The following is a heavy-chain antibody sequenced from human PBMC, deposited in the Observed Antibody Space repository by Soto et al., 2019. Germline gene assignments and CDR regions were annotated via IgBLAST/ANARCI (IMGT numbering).Heavy chain of an antibody. CDR3: ATYGGYYWRAFAI. D-gene: IGHD3-22*01. CDR2: IGSSTIYT. CDR1: GFIVSDYY. Sequence: PGGSPRLSCAPPGFIVSDYYMTWIRQAPGKGLEWISYIGSSTIYTDYAAPVKGRFTISRDDSKNTLYLQMNSLKTEDTVVYYCATYGGYYWRAFAIWGQGTTVTVSS. V-gene: IGHV3-11*03. J-gene: IGHJ6*02.